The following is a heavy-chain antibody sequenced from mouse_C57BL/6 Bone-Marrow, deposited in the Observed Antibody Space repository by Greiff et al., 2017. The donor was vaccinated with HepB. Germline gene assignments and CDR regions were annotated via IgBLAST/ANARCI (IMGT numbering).Heavy chain of an antibody. CDR3: ARSGYYGSSHWYFDV. D-gene: IGHD1-1*01. CDR2: IHPNSGST. V-gene: IGHV1-64*01. Sequence: QVQLQQPGAELVKPGASVKLSCKASGYTFTSYWMHWVKQRPGQGLEWIGMIHPNSGSTNYNEKFKSKATLTVDKSSSTAYMQLSSLTSEDSAVYDCARSGYYGSSHWYFDVWGTGTTVTVSS. CDR1: GYTFTSYW. J-gene: IGHJ1*03.